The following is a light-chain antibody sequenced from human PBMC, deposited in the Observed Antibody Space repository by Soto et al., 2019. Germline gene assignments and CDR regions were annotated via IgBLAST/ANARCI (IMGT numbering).Light chain of an antibody. CDR2: DAS. Sequence: EIVLTQSPATLSLSPGERATLSCRASQSVSSYVAWYQQKPGQAPRLLICDASSRATGIPARFSGSGSGTDFTLTISSLEPEDFAGYYCQQRSNWPRTFGGGTKVEIK. CDR3: QQRSNWPRT. J-gene: IGKJ4*01. V-gene: IGKV3-11*01. CDR1: QSVSSY.